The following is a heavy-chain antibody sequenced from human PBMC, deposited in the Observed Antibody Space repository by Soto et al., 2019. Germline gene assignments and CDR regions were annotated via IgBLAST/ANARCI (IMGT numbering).Heavy chain of an antibody. V-gene: IGHV4-39*07. CDR3: ARVPDY. CDR1: GDSINSGTYS. Sequence: SETLSLTCTVSGDSINSGTYSWGWIRQPPGKGLEDIGTIYYSGNTYYNPSLKSRVTISVDRSKNQFSLKLSSVTAADTAVYYCARVPDYWGQGTLVTVSS. J-gene: IGHJ4*02. CDR2: IYYSGNT.